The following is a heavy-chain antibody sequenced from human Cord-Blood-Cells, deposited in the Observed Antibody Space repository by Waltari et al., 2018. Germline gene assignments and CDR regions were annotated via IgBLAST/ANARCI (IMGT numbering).Heavy chain of an antibody. Sequence: QVQLQQWGAGLLTPSETLSLTCAVYGGSFSGYYWSWIRQPPGKGLEWIGEINHSGSTNYNPSLKSRVTISVDTSKNQFSLKLSSVTAADTAVYYCARGNGRRRFRELFDYWGQGTLVTVSS. D-gene: IGHD3-10*01. CDR2: INHSGST. CDR1: GGSFSGYY. CDR3: ARGNGRRRFRELFDY. J-gene: IGHJ4*02. V-gene: IGHV4-34*01.